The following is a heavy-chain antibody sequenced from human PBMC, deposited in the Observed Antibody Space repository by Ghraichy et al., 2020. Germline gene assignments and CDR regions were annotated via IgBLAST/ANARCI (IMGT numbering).Heavy chain of an antibody. J-gene: IGHJ3*02. D-gene: IGHD6-13*01. CDR3: ARTSAAAGMVAFDI. CDR2: IWYDGSNK. CDR1: GFTFSSYG. V-gene: IGHV3-33*01. Sequence: GGSLRLSCAASGFTFSSYGMHWVRQAPGKGLEWVAVIWYDGSNKYYADSVKGRFTISRDNSKNTLYLQMNSLRAEDTAVYYCARTSAAAGMVAFDIWGQGTMVTVSS.